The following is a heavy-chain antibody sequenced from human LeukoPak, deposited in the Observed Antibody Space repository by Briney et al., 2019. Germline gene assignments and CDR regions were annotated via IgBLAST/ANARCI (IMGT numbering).Heavy chain of an antibody. CDR1: VGTFSSYA. Sequence: SVKVSCKASVGTFSSYAISWVRQAPGQGLEWMGGIIPLFGTANYAQKFQGRVTITADESTSTAYMELSSLRSEDTAVYYWASTEDMVATGGGYWGQGTLVAVSS. V-gene: IGHV1-69*01. CDR2: IIPLFGTA. D-gene: IGHD5-12*01. CDR3: ASTEDMVATGGGY. J-gene: IGHJ4*02.